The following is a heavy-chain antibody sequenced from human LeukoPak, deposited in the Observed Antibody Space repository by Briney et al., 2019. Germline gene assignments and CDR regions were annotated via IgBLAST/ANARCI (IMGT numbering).Heavy chain of an antibody. V-gene: IGHV3-21*01. D-gene: IGHD4-17*01. J-gene: IGHJ4*02. CDR3: AKTTTVLDY. CDR1: GFTFSSYS. CDR2: ISSSSSYI. Sequence: GGSLRLSCAASGFTFSSYSMNWVRQAPGKGLEWVSSISSSSSYIHYADSVKGRFTISRDNAKNSLYLQMNSLRAEDTAVYYCAKTTTVLDYWGQGTLVTVSS.